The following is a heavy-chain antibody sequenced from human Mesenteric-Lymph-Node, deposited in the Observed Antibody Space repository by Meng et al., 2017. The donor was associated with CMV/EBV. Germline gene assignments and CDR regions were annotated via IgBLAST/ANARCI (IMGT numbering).Heavy chain of an antibody. Sequence: SETLSLTCTVSGDSIGSGSYHWSWIRQPPGKGLEWIGYIYYSGGTNYNPSLKSRVTISIDTSKGQFSLKLSSVTAADTAVYYCASVDYGGSSPHFDYWGQGTLVTVSS. D-gene: IGHD4-23*01. CDR3: ASVDYGGSSPHFDY. CDR2: IYYSGGT. V-gene: IGHV4-61*01. J-gene: IGHJ4*02. CDR1: GDSIGSGSYH.